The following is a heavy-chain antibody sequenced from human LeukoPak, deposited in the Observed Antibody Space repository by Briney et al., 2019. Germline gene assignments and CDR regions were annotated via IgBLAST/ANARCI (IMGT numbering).Heavy chain of an antibody. V-gene: IGHV3-7*01. CDR3: TRDLMDYDVSTGLHHYYMDV. CDR1: GFIFSTYW. J-gene: IGHJ6*02. D-gene: IGHD3-9*01. CDR2: MKGDGSEI. Sequence: GGSLRLSCAASGFIFSTYWMMWARQAPGKGLEWVANMKGDGSEIHYVDSVKGRFTISRDNAKNTLYLQMNTLRVEDTAVYYCTRDLMDYDVSTGLHHYYMDVWGQGTTVTVSS.